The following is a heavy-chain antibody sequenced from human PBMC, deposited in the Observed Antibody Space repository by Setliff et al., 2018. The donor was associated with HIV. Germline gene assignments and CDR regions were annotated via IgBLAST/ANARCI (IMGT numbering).Heavy chain of an antibody. CDR1: GGSISSSTYY. Sequence: ASETLSLTCTVSGGSISSSTYYWGWIRQPPGKGLEWIGTIYYSGSTYYNPSLKSRLTISVDTSKNQFSLKLSSVTAADTAVYYCARRDGYSYGFYFDCWGQGTLVTVSS. CDR3: ARRDGYSYGFYFDC. V-gene: IGHV4-39*01. J-gene: IGHJ4*02. D-gene: IGHD5-18*01. CDR2: IYYSGST.